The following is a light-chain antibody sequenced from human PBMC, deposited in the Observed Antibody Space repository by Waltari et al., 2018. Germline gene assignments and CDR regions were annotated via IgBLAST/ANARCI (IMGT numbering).Light chain of an antibody. CDR2: DAS. Sequence: EIVVTQSPAALSLSPGDRVTISCTASQSVRNNFAWYQQKPGQAPRLLIFDASTRATGIPARFSGSGSGTEFTLTINTLQSEDFGIYYCQQYDNLITFGQGTRLEIK. J-gene: IGKJ5*01. CDR1: QSVRNN. V-gene: IGKV3D-15*01. CDR3: QQYDNLIT.